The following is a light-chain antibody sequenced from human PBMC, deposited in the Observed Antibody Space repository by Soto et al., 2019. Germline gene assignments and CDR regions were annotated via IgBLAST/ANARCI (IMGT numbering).Light chain of an antibody. J-gene: IGLJ1*01. CDR1: SSDVGGYNY. V-gene: IGLV2-14*01. Sequence: SALTQPASLSGSPGQSITISCTGTSSDVGGYNYVSWYQQHPGKAPKLMIYDVSNRPSVVSNRFSGSKSGNTASLTISGLQAEDEADYYCSSYTSSSTLNYVFGTGTKVTVL. CDR2: DVS. CDR3: SSYTSSSTLNYV.